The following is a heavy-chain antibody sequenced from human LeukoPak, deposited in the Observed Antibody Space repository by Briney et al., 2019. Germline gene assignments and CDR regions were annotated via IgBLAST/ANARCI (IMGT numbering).Heavy chain of an antibody. V-gene: IGHV4-31*03. CDR3: ARVARDYYDSSETGSAQYFQH. D-gene: IGHD3-22*01. CDR2: IYYSGNT. Sequence: SQTLSLTCTVSGGSISSGGYYWSWIRQHPGKGLEWIGYIYYSGNTYYNPSLKSRVTISVDTSKNQFSLKLSSVTAADTAVYYCARVARDYYDSSETGSAQYFQHWGLGTLVTVSS. CDR1: GGSISSGGYY. J-gene: IGHJ1*01.